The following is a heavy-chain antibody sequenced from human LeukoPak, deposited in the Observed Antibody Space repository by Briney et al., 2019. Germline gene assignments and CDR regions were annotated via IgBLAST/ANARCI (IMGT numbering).Heavy chain of an antibody. V-gene: IGHV4-39*01. CDR1: GGSIRSSYYY. Sequence: IPSETLSLTCTVSGGSIRSSYYYWGWIRQPPGKGLEWIGSIYDSGSTYYNPSLKSRVTISVDTSKNQFSLKLNSVTAADTAVYYCARGRIAAAGYFDYWGQGTLVTVSS. J-gene: IGHJ4*02. CDR2: IYDSGST. D-gene: IGHD6-13*01. CDR3: ARGRIAAAGYFDY.